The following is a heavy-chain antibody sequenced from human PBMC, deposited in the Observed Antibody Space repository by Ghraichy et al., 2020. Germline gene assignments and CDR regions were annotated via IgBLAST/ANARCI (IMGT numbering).Heavy chain of an antibody. V-gene: IGHV3-23*01. CDR3: AKVGGDYVGRAYYFDY. CDR1: GFTFSSYA. D-gene: IGHD4-17*01. CDR2: ISGSGGST. J-gene: IGHJ4*02. Sequence: GGSLRLSCAASGFTFSSYAMSWVRQAPGKGLEWVSAISGSGGSTYYADSVKGRFTISRDNSKNTLYLQMNSLRAEDTAVYYCAKVGGDYVGRAYYFDYWGQGTLVTVSS.